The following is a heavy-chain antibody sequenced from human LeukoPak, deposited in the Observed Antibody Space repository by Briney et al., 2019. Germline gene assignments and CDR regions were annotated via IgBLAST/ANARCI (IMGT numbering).Heavy chain of an antibody. CDR3: VRNLPGTGY. CDR1: GFTFSNFW. D-gene: IGHD3-9*01. J-gene: IGHJ4*02. CDR2: IKTDGSAT. V-gene: IGHV3-7*01. Sequence: GGSLRLSCAASGFTFSNFWISWVRQAPGKGLEWVANIKTDGSATYYADSVKGRFTISRDSAKNPLYLEINSLRVEDTAVYYCVRNLPGTGYWGQGTLVTVSS.